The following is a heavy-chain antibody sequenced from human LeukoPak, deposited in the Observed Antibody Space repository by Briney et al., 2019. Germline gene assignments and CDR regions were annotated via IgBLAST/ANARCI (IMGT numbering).Heavy chain of an antibody. CDR3: ARHTGGIGEFLDY. CDR1: GGSISSSSYY. D-gene: IGHD3-10*01. V-gene: IGHV4-39*01. J-gene: IGHJ4*02. Sequence: PSETLSLTCTVSGGSISSSSYYWGWIRQPPGKGLEWIGNIYYSGNTYYDPSLNSRVTISVDTSKNQFSLKLGSVTAADTAVYYCARHTGGIGEFLDYWGQGTLVTVSS. CDR2: IYYSGNT.